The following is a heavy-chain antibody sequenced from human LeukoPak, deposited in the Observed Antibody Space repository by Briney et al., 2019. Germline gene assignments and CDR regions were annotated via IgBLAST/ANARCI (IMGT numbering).Heavy chain of an antibody. CDR1: GGSFSGYY. D-gene: IGHD3-22*01. CDR2: INHSGST. V-gene: IGHV4-34*01. J-gene: IGHJ4*02. CDR3: VRVEVGVLN. Sequence: SETLSLTCAVYGGSFSGYYWTWIRQSPGKGLEWIGEINHSGSTNYNPSLKRRVTISVDTSKNQFSLKLSSVTAADTAVYYCVRVEVGVLNWGQGTLVTVSS.